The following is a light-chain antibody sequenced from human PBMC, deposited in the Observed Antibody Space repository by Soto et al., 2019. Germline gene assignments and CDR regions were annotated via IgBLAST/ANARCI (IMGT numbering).Light chain of an antibody. J-gene: IGLJ1*01. Sequence: QSALTQPASVSGSPGQSITISCTGTSSDVGGYNYVSWYQQHPGKAPKLMIYEVSNRPSGVSNRFSGSKSGNTASLTISGLQAEDEADYYCSSYTSSGGYVFGTGTKVTVL. CDR2: EVS. CDR1: SSDVGGYNY. CDR3: SSYTSSGGYV. V-gene: IGLV2-14*01.